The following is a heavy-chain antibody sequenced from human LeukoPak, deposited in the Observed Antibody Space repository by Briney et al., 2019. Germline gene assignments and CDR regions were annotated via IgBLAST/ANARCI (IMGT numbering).Heavy chain of an antibody. Sequence: PGGSLRLSCAASGFTFSSFWMTWVRQAPGKGLEWVANIKQDGSERDYVDSVKGRFTISRDDAKNSLYLQMNSLRAEDTAVYYCASIEYYYDSSRKGAFDYWGQGTLVTVSS. V-gene: IGHV3-7*03. J-gene: IGHJ4*02. D-gene: IGHD3-22*01. CDR2: IKQDGSER. CDR3: ASIEYYYDSSRKGAFDY. CDR1: GFTFSSFW.